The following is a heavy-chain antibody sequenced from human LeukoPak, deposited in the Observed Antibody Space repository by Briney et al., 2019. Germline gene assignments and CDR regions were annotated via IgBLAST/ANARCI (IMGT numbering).Heavy chain of an antibody. V-gene: IGHV3-23*01. CDR3: ARDDGSGIDC. CDR2: ISVSGSTT. J-gene: IGHJ4*02. CDR1: GFSFSSYA. Sequence: GGSLRLYCAAYGFSFSSYAMSWVRQGPGKGLEWVSAISVSGSTTYYADSVKGRFTISRDNSANTLYLQMNSLRAEDTAVYYCARDDGSGIDCWGQGTLVTVSS. D-gene: IGHD3-10*01.